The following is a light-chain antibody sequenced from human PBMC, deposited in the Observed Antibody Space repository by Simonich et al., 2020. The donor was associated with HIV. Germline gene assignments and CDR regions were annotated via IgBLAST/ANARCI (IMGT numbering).Light chain of an antibody. CDR3: SSYTSSSTWV. Sequence: QSALTQPASVSGSPGQSITISCTGTSSDVGGYNYVSWYQQHPGKAPKLMIYDVSKLPSGVSNRFSGSKYGNTASLTISGLQAEDEADYYCSSYTSSSTWVFGGGTKLTVL. CDR2: DVS. J-gene: IGLJ3*02. V-gene: IGLV2-14*01. CDR1: SSDVGGYNY.